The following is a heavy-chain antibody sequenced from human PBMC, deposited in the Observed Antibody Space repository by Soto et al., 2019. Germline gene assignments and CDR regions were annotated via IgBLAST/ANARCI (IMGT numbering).Heavy chain of an antibody. V-gene: IGHV1-69*06. CDR2: IMPIFAAP. J-gene: IGHJ4*02. CDR1: GGTISTNV. D-gene: IGHD2-15*01. CDR3: ATGARYCSGGSCYPDD. Sequence: QGQLMQSGAEVKKPGSSVKVSCKASGGTISTNVISWVRQAPGQVLEWMGEIMPIFAAPNNAQKFQGRLTITADTSTTTVYMELSSLTSEDTAVYFCATGARYCSGGSCYPDDWGQGTLVIVSS.